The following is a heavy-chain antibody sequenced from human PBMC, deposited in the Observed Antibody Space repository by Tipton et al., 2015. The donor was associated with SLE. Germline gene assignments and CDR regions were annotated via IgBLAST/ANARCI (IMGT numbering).Heavy chain of an antibody. Sequence: TLSLTCTVSGGSISSSSYYWGWIRQPPGKGLEWIGSIYYSGSTYYNPSLKSRVTISVDTSKNQFSLKLSSVTAADTAVYYCARRRRDYGMDVWGQGTTVTVSS. CDR1: GGSISSSSYY. V-gene: IGHV4-39*01. J-gene: IGHJ6*02. D-gene: IGHD1-14*01. CDR2: IYYSGST. CDR3: ARRRRDYGMDV.